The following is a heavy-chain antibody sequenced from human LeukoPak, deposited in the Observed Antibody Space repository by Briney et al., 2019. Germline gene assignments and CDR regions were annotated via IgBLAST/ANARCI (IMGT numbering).Heavy chain of an antibody. CDR1: GGTFSSYA. CDR3: ARADLDSGWFNYYYGMDV. J-gene: IGHJ6*02. Sequence: ASVKVSCKASGGTFSSYAISWVRQAPGQGLEWMGRIIPILGIANYAQKFQGRVTITADKSTSTAYMELSSLRSEDTAVYYCARADLDSGWFNYYYGMDVWGQGTTVTVSS. D-gene: IGHD6-19*01. CDR2: IIPILGIA. V-gene: IGHV1-69*04.